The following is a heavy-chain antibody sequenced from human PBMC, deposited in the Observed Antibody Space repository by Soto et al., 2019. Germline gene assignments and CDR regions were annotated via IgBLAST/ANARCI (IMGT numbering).Heavy chain of an antibody. V-gene: IGHV1-69*01. D-gene: IGHD3-22*01. J-gene: IGHJ6*02. CDR3: ASDYDSSDYYGMDV. CDR1: GGTFSSYA. CDR2: IIPIFGTA. Sequence: QVQLVQSGAEVKKPGSSVKVSCKASGGTFSSYAISWVRQAPGQGLEWMGGIIPIFGTANYAQKFQGRVTITADQSTGPAYMELSRLRSEDTAVYYWASDYDSSDYYGMDVWGQGTTVTVSS.